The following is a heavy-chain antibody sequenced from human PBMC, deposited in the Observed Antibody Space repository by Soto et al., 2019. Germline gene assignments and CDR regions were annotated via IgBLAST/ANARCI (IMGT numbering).Heavy chain of an antibody. D-gene: IGHD2-21*02. J-gene: IGHJ6*02. V-gene: IGHV3-23*01. CDR1: GLTFSTFA. CDR2: ISGNGGST. Sequence: EVQLLESGGGLVQPGGSLRLSCAASGLTFSTFAMNWVRQAPGKGLEWVSAISGNGGSTYSADSVKGRFTISRDNSKNTLFLQMNSLRAEDTAVYYCASLGVGDWANYYYYYGMDVWGQGTTVTVSS. CDR3: ASLGVGDWANYYYYYGMDV.